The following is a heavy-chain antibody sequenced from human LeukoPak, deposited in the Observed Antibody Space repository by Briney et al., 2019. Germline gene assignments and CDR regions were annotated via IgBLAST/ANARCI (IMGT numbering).Heavy chain of an antibody. CDR1: GGSISSYC. D-gene: IGHD2-15*01. Sequence: PSETLSLTCTVSGGSISSYCWSWIRQPAGKGLEGIGRIYTRGSTNYNPSLKSRVTMSVDTSKNQFSLKLSSVTAADTAVYYCARGRYCSADICSGGDAFDIWGQGTMVSVSS. CDR3: ARGRYCSADICSGGDAFDI. J-gene: IGHJ3*02. V-gene: IGHV4-4*07. CDR2: IYTRGST.